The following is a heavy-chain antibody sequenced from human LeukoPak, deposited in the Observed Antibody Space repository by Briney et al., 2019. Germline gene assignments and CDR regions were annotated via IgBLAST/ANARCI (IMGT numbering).Heavy chain of an antibody. J-gene: IGHJ4*02. CDR2: IYYSGST. Sequence: PSETLSLTCTVSGGSISSYYWSWIRQPPGRGLEWIGYIYYSGSTNYNPSLKSRVTISVDTSKNQFSLKLSSVTAADTAVYYCARQGGNYYDSSGYLDYWGQGTLVTVSS. CDR1: GGSISSYY. CDR3: ARQGGNYYDSSGYLDY. V-gene: IGHV4-59*08. D-gene: IGHD3-22*01.